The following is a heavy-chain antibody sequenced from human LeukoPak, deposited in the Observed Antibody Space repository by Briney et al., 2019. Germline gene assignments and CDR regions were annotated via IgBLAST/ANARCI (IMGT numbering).Heavy chain of an antibody. J-gene: IGHJ4*02. CDR2: ISGSGGST. Sequence: GGSLRLSCAASGFTFSSYAMSWVRQAPGKGLGWVSAISGSGGSTYYADSVKGRFTISRDNSKNTLYLQMNSLRAEDTAVYYCAKNPGSYRLQHDYWGQGTLVTVSS. CDR1: GFTFSSYA. CDR3: AKNPGSYRLQHDY. V-gene: IGHV3-23*01. D-gene: IGHD3-16*02.